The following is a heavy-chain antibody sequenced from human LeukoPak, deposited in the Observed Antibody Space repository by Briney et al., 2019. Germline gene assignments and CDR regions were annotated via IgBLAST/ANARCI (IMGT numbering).Heavy chain of an antibody. CDR2: INHSGST. CDR3: ARYGSEVAAADWGAGYYYYYYMDV. D-gene: IGHD6-13*01. Sequence: PSETLSLTCTVSGGSIDTYYWSWIRQPPGKGLEWIGEINHSGSTNYNPSLKSRVTISVDTSKNQFSLKLSSVTAADTAVYYCARYGSEVAAADWGAGYYYYYYMDVWGKGTTVTISS. J-gene: IGHJ6*03. V-gene: IGHV4-34*01. CDR1: GGSIDTYY.